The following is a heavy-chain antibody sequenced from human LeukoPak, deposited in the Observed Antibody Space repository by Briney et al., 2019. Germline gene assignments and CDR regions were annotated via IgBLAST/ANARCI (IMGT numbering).Heavy chain of an antibody. Sequence: SETLSLXCAVXGVSFSGYYWSWIRQPPGKGLEWIGEINHSGSTNYNPSLKRRVTISVDTSKNQFSLKLSSVTAADTAVYYCARREVVVADDAFDIWGQGTMVTVSS. D-gene: IGHD2-15*01. CDR2: INHSGST. J-gene: IGHJ3*02. CDR1: GVSFSGYY. V-gene: IGHV4-34*01. CDR3: ARREVVVADDAFDI.